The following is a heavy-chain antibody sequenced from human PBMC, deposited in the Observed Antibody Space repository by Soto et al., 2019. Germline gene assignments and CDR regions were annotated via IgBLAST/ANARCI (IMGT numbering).Heavy chain of an antibody. Sequence: ASVKVSCKASGYTFTSYYMHWVRQAPGQGLEWMGIINPSGGSTSYAQKFQGRVTMTRDTSTSTVYMELSSLRSEDTAVYYCARDKFSVVVVAANFFDYWGQGTLVTVSS. V-gene: IGHV1-46*01. CDR1: GYTFTSYY. CDR2: INPSGGST. D-gene: IGHD2-15*01. J-gene: IGHJ4*02. CDR3: ARDKFSVVVVAANFFDY.